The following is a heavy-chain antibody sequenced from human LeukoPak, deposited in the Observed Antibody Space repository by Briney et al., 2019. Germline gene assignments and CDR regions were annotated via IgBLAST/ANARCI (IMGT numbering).Heavy chain of an antibody. V-gene: IGHV3-9*01. D-gene: IGHD3-9*01. CDR3: AKDVLEDYDILTGYGSAFDI. CDR1: GLTFDDYA. J-gene: IGHJ3*02. CDR2: ISWNSGSI. Sequence: GRSLRLSCAASGLTFDDYAMHWVRQAPGKGLEWVSGISWNSGSIGYADSVKGRFTISRDNAKNSLYLQMNSLRAEDTALYYCAKDVLEDYDILTGYGSAFDIWGQGTMVTVSS.